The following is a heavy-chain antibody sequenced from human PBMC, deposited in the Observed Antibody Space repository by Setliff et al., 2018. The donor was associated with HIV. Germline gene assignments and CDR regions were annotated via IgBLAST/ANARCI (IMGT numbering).Heavy chain of an antibody. CDR1: DGSINSANWY. CDR2: IFHTGST. J-gene: IGHJ5*02. D-gene: IGHD5-12*01. CDR3: ARGWLQFGWFGP. V-gene: IGHV4-31*03. Sequence: SETLSLTCTVSDGSINSANWYWTWIRQHPGRGLEYIGYIFHTGSTYYNPSLESRVTMSVDTSKNQFSLKLRSVTAADTAVYYCARGWLQFGWFGPWGQGTLVTVSS.